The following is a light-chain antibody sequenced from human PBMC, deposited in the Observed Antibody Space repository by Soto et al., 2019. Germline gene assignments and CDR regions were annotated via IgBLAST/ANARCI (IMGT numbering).Light chain of an antibody. CDR1: QSISSW. CDR2: DAS. V-gene: IGKV1-5*01. Sequence: DIKMTQSPSTLSATVGDRVTITCRASQSISSWLAWYQQKPGKAPKLLIYDASSLRSGVPSRFSGSGSGTEFTLTISSLQPDDFGSYYCQQYKSYPWTFGHGTKVDI. CDR3: QQYKSYPWT. J-gene: IGKJ1*01.